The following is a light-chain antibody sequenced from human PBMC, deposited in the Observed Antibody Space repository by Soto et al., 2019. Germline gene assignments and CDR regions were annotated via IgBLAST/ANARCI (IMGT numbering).Light chain of an antibody. V-gene: IGKV3-11*01. CDR3: QQRSSWPT. Sequence: IGLTQSPATLSLSPGERATLSCRARQSVSSNLALYQQKLGQAPRLLIYDAFNRATGIPARFSGSGSGTDFTLTISNLEPEDFAVYYCQQRSSWPTFGQGTKLEIK. CDR2: DAF. CDR1: QSVSSN. J-gene: IGKJ2*01.